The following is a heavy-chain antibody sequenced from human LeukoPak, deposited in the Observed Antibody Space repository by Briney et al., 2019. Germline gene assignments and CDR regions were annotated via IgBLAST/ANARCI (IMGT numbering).Heavy chain of an antibody. CDR3: ARVSQYYDFWSGYYGRYPPFDY. J-gene: IGHJ4*02. CDR2: INPNSGGT. CDR1: GYTFTGYY. Sequence: ASVKVSCKASGYTFTGYYTHWVRQAPGQGLEWMGWINPNSGGTNYAQKFQGRVTMTRDTSISTAYMELSRLRSDDTAVYYCARVSQYYDFWSGYYGRYPPFDYWGQGTLVTVSS. V-gene: IGHV1-2*02. D-gene: IGHD3-3*01.